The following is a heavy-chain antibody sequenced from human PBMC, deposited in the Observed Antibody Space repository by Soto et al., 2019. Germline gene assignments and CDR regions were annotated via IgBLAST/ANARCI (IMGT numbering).Heavy chain of an antibody. Sequence: PSETLSLTCNVSCGSISNYYWTWIRQSPEKGLEWIGYMYYNGNINYNPSLKSRVTISIDTSKNQFSLTLKSVSAADTAVYYCASGGNWFDPWGQGVPVTV. J-gene: IGHJ5*02. D-gene: IGHD3-16*01. CDR3: ASGGNWFDP. CDR1: CGSISNYY. CDR2: MYYNGNI. V-gene: IGHV4-59*01.